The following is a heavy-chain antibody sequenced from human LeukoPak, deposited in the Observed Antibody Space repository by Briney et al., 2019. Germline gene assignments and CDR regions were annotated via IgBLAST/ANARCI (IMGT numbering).Heavy chain of an antibody. V-gene: IGHV3-21*01. D-gene: IGHD1-1*01. CDR1: GITFSNYN. CDR2: ITSSSSYT. CDR3: ARDPYNGAYSEGYYYYYMDV. J-gene: IGHJ6*03. Sequence: PGGSLRLSCAAPGITFSNYNMNWVRQAPGKGLEWISSITSSSSYTFYADSVKGRFTISRDNAKNSLYLQMNSLRAEDTAIYYCARDPYNGAYSEGYYYYYMDVWGKGTTVTVSS.